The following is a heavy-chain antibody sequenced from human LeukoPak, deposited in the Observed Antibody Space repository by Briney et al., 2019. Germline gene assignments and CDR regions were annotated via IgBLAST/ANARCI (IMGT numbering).Heavy chain of an antibody. V-gene: IGHV3-30*03. D-gene: IGHD2-15*01. CDR3: AMGPGGGYHLGDY. CDR2: ISYDGSHK. CDR1: GFTFSSYG. Sequence: GRSLRLSCAASGFTFSSYGMHWVRQAPGKGLEWVAAISYDGSHKYYAESVKGRFTISRDNAKNTLFLQMNSLRPEDTAVYYCAMGPGGGYHLGDYWGQGTLVTVSS. J-gene: IGHJ4*02.